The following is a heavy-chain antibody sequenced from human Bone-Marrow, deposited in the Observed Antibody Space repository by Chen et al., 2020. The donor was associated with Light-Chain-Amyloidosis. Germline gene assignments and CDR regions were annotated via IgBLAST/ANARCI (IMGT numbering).Heavy chain of an antibody. Sequence: QVQLVESGGGVVRPGRSLRLSCVGSGFPFSSHAMPWVRQAPGRGLEWVAVISFDGRADSVQGRFTVSRDNSKSTLYLQMDSLRPDDTAVYYCARTLRYGHQVYFDYWGQGTLVTVSS. V-gene: IGHV3-30*04. J-gene: IGHJ4*02. D-gene: IGHD3-9*01. CDR1: GFPFSSHA. CDR3: ARTLRYGHQVYFDY. CDR2: ISFDGR.